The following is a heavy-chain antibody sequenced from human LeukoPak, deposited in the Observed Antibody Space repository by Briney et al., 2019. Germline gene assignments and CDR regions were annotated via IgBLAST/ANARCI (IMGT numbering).Heavy chain of an antibody. D-gene: IGHD3-10*01. V-gene: IGHV3-33*01. CDR1: GFTFTYYG. Sequence: PGRSLRLSCAASGFTFTYYGMHWVRQAPGKGLEWVAVIWFDGSNEHYADSVKGRFTISRDNSKNTLYLQMNSLRAEDTSVYYCARDAVVRGITYYYGMDVWGQGTTVTVSS. CDR3: ARDAVVRGITYYYGMDV. J-gene: IGHJ6*02. CDR2: IWFDGSNE.